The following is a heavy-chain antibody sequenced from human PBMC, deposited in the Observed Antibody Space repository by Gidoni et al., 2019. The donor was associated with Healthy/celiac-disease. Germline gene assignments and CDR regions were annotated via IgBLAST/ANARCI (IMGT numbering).Heavy chain of an antibody. V-gene: IGHV3-73*01. CDR3: TTHDYGEEVFDY. D-gene: IGHD4-17*01. J-gene: IGHJ4*02. Sequence: VQLVESGGGLVPPGGSLKLSFAASGFTFSGAALHWVRQASGTGREGGGRMRSKANSDATAYAASVKGRFTISRDDSKNTAYQQMNSLKTEDTAVYYCTTHDYGEEVFDYWGQGTLVTVSS. CDR1: GFTFSGAA. CDR2: MRSKANSDAT.